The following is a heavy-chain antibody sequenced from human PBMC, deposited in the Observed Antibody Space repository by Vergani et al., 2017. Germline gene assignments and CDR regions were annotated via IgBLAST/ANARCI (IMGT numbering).Heavy chain of an antibody. V-gene: IGHV3-53*01. CDR3: AREFTMVRGVIIGFDY. CDR2: IYSGGST. J-gene: IGHJ4*02. D-gene: IGHD3-10*01. CDR1: GFTVSSNY. Sequence: EVQLVESGGGLIQPGGSLRLSCAASGFTVSSNYMSWVRQAPGKGLEWVSVIYSGGSTYYADSVKGRFTISRDNSKNTLYLQMNSLRAADTAVYYCAREFTMVRGVIIGFDYWGQGTLVTVSS.